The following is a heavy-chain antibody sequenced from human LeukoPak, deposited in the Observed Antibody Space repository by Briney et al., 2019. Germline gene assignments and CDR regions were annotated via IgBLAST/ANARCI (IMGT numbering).Heavy chain of an antibody. J-gene: IGHJ6*04. D-gene: IGHD3-10*02. V-gene: IGHV3-48*03. CDR2: ISSSGSTI. CDR3: AELGITVIGGV. CDR1: GFPYSSYE. Sequence: GGSLRLPCAASGFPYSSYEMNWVRQAPGKGLEGVSYISSSGSTIYYAASVKGRFTLSRDNAKTSLYLQMNRLRAEDTAVYDCAELGITVIGGVWGKGTTVTISS.